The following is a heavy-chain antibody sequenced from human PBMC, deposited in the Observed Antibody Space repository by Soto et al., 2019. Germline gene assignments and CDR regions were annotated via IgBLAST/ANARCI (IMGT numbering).Heavy chain of an antibody. V-gene: IGHV1-58*02. Sequence: SVKVSCKASGYTFTSYGISWVRQARGQRLEWIGWIVVGSGNTNYAQKFQERVTFTRDMSTSTAYMELSSLGSEDTAVYYCASGGVWGSYRLFDYWGQGTLVPVSS. CDR1: GYTFTSYG. CDR3: ASGGVWGSYRLFDY. J-gene: IGHJ4*02. CDR2: IVVGSGNT. D-gene: IGHD3-16*02.